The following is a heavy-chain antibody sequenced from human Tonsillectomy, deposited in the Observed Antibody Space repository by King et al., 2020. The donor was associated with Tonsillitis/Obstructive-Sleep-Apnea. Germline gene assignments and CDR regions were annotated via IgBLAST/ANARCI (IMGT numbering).Heavy chain of an antibody. D-gene: IGHD5-24*01. CDR3: ARDVRRDGYKFHSPFDA. CDR1: GFTFSDYY. Sequence: VQLVESGGGLVKPGGSLRLSCAASGFTFSDYYMSWLRQAPEKGLEWISFITSSGSTIYYADSVKGRFTISRDNAKNSLYLQMNRLRAEDTAVYYCARDVRRDGYKFHSPFDAWGQGTLVTVSS. CDR2: ITSSGSTI. J-gene: IGHJ4*02. V-gene: IGHV3-11*01.